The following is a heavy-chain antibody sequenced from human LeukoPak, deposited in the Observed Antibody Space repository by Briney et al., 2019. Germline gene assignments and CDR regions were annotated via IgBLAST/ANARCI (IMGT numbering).Heavy chain of an antibody. CDR1: GGSISSGSYY. CDR2: IYTSGST. Sequence: SETLSLTCTVSGGSISSGSYYWSWIRQPAGKGLEWIGRIYTSGSTNYNPSLKSRVTISVDTSKNQFSLKLSSVTAADTAVYYCARAEGVYYYYYMDVWGKGTTVTISS. J-gene: IGHJ6*03. V-gene: IGHV4-61*02. CDR3: ARAEGVYYYYYMDV.